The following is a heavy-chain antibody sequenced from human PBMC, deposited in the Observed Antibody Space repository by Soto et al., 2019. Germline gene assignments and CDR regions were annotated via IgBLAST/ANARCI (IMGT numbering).Heavy chain of an antibody. Sequence: GSGPTLVNPTQTLTLTCTFSGFSLSTSGVGVGWIRQPPGKALEWLALIYWDDDKRYSPSLKSRLTITKDTSKNQVVLTMTNMDPVDTATYYCARMPRAIFGVVIIEAPRFAPWGQGTLVTVSS. CDR3: ARMPRAIFGVVIIEAPRFAP. CDR1: GFSLSTSGVG. D-gene: IGHD3-3*01. V-gene: IGHV2-5*02. J-gene: IGHJ5*02. CDR2: IYWDDDK.